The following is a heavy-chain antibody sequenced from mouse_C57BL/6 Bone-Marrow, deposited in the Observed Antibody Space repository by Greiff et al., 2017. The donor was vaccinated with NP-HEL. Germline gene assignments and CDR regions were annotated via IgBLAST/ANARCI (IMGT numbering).Heavy chain of an antibody. D-gene: IGHD1-1*01. V-gene: IGHV7-1*01. J-gene: IGHJ1*03. CDR3: ARDANYGHWYFDV. Sequence: EVQGVESGGGLVQSGRSLRLSCATSGFTFSDFYMEWVRQAPGKGLEWIAASRNKANDYTTEYSASVKGRFIVSRDTSQSILYLQMNALRAEDTAIYYCARDANYGHWYFDVWGTGTTVTVSS. CDR2: SRNKANDYTT. CDR1: GFTFSDFY.